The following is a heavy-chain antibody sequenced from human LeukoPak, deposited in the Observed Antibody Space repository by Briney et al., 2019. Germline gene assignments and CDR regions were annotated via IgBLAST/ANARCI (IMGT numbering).Heavy chain of an antibody. CDR1: GCSIYSYD. J-gene: IGHJ6*03. CDR3: ARGDGSGSSYRYYYYSYYMDV. V-gene: IGHV4-59*01. CDR2: IYYSGST. Sequence: PSETLSLTCTVSGCSIYSYDWRWLRQPPGKGLEWIGYIYYSGSTNYNPSLKSRVTISVDTSKNQFSLKLSSVTAADTAVYYCARGDGSGSSYRYYYYSYYMDVWGKGTTVTVSS. D-gene: IGHD3-10*01.